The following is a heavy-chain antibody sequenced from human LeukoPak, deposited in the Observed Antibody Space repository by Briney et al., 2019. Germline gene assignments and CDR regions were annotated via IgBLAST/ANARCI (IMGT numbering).Heavy chain of an antibody. CDR3: ARAATPYYYDSSGYYEFDY. D-gene: IGHD3-22*01. V-gene: IGHV1-69*13. CDR2: IIPIFGTA. J-gene: IGHJ4*02. Sequence: ASVKVSCKASGGTFSSYAISWVRQAPGQGLEWMGGIIPIFGTANYAQKFQGRVTITGDESTSTAYMELSSLRSEDTAVYYCARAATPYYYDSSGYYEFDYWGQGTLVTVSS. CDR1: GGTFSSYA.